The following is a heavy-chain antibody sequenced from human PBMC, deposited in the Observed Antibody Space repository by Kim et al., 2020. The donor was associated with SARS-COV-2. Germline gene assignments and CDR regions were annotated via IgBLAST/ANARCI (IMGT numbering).Heavy chain of an antibody. J-gene: IGHJ4*02. CDR2: ISWNSGSI. CDR1: GFTFDDYA. Sequence: GGSLRLSCAASGFTFDDYAMHWVRQAPGKGLEWVSGISWNSGSIGYADPVKGRFTISRDNAKNSLYLQMNSLRAEDTALYYCAKSRKGSGWYYFDYWGQG. V-gene: IGHV3-9*01. CDR3: AKSRKGSGWYYFDY. D-gene: IGHD6-19*01.